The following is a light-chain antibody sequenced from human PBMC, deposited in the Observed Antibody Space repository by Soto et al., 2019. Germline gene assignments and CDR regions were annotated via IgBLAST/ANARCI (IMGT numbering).Light chain of an antibody. J-gene: IGKJ1*01. CDR2: QAS. V-gene: IGKV1-5*03. CDR3: QQYNAYSQA. Sequence: DIQMTQSPSTLSASVGDRVTITCRASESVSSWLAWYQQKPGRTPKLLIYQASTLETGGPSRFSGSGSGTEFSIPIISLQPDEVSAYYCQQYNAYSQAFGQGTKVEIK. CDR1: ESVSSW.